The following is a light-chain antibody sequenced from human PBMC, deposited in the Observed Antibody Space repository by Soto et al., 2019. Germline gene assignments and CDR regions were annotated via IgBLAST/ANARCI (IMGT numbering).Light chain of an antibody. J-gene: IGKJ4*01. CDR2: GAS. V-gene: IGKV3-15*01. CDR3: EQYNLCPLP. CDR1: QSVSSN. Sequence: EIVMTQSPATLSVSPGERATLSCRASQSVSSNLAWYQQKPGQAPRLLIYGASTRATGIPVRFSGSGSGTEFTLTIRSLQSEDFFVYYGEQYNLCPLPSGGGSKV.